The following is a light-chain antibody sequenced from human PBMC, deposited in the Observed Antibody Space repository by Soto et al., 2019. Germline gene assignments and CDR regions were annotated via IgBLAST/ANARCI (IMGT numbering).Light chain of an antibody. CDR1: QNVWTH. CDR3: QQTFYIPRT. CDR2: ASS. Sequence: DIPMTQSPSSLSASVGDRVTITCRTSQNVWTHLNWYQHKPGKAPRLLLSASSDLGDGVPARFSGRGSGSDFSLTITGLQPEDFATYYCQQTFYIPRTFGQGTKIEIK. V-gene: IGKV1-39*01. J-gene: IGKJ2*01.